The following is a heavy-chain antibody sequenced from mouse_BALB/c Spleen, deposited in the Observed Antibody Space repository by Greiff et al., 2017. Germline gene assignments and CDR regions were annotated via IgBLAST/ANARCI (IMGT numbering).Heavy chain of an antibody. J-gene: IGHJ4*01. D-gene: IGHD1-2*01. CDR1: GFTFSSYG. V-gene: IGHV5-6-3*01. CDR2: INSNGGST. Sequence: EVHLVESGGGLVQPGGSLKLSCAASGFTFSSYGMSWVRQTPDKRLELVATINSNGGSTYYPDSVKGRFTISRDNAKNTLYLQMSSLKSEDTAMYYCARALRLRAMDYWGQGTSVTVSS. CDR3: ARALRLRAMDY.